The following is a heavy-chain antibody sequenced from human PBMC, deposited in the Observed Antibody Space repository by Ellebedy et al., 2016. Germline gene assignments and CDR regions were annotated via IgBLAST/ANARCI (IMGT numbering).Heavy chain of an antibody. V-gene: IGHV4-59*13. CDR2: IYYSGST. CDR1: GGSISSYY. J-gene: IGHJ6*03. D-gene: IGHD4-17*01. CDR3: ARESNDYGDYRYYYYYMDV. Sequence: SETLSLXCTVSGGSISSYYWSWIRQPPGKGLEWIGYIYYSGSTNYNPSLKSRVTISVDTSKNQFSLKLSSVTAADTAVYYCARESNDYGDYRYYYYYMDVWGKGTTVTVSS.